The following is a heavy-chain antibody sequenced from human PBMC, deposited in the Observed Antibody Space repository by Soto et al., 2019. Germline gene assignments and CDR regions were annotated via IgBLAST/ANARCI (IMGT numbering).Heavy chain of an antibody. J-gene: IGHJ4*02. CDR3: ARGGYYAYYLDY. Sequence: QVQLVQSGAEVKKPGSSVKVSCKASGDTFSSYAISWVRQAPGQGLEWMGGIIPIFGTGNYAQKFQCRVTITADESTNTAYMDLRSLSSEVRAMYSCARGGYYAYYLDYLGQGNLVTVSS. V-gene: IGHV1-69*01. CDR2: IIPIFGTG. D-gene: IGHD3-22*01. CDR1: GDTFSSYA.